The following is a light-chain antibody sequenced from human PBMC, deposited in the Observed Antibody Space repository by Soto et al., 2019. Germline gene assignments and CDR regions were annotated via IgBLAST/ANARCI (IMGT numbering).Light chain of an antibody. CDR1: QSVRSN. J-gene: IGKJ1*01. V-gene: IGKV3-20*01. CDR2: GAS. CDR3: QQYVSSRT. Sequence: TESPATLSVSTRERFTLSCRASQSVRSNLAWYQQKPGQAPRLLIYGASSRATGIPDRFSGSGSGTDFTLTINRLEPEDFAVYYCQQYVSSRTSGQGGNADIK.